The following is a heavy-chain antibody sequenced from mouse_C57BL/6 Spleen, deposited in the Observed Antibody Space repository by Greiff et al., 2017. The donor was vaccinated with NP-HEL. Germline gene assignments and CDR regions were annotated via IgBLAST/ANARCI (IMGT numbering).Heavy chain of an antibody. Sequence: QVQLQQSGAELVRPGTSVKVSCKASGYAFTNYLIEWVKQRPGQGLEWIGVINPGSGGTNYNEKFKGKATLTADKSSSTAYMQLSSLTSEDSAVYFCARRAIYYDYDGPIYYAMDYWGQGTSVTVSS. J-gene: IGHJ4*01. CDR2: INPGSGGT. D-gene: IGHD2-4*01. CDR1: GYAFTNYL. V-gene: IGHV1-54*01. CDR3: ARRAIYYDYDGPIYYAMDY.